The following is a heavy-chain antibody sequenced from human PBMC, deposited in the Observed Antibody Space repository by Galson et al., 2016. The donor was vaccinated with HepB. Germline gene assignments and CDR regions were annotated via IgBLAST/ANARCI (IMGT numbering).Heavy chain of an antibody. CDR2: INSDGSST. J-gene: IGHJ4*02. CDR1: GFTFSTYW. V-gene: IGHV3-74*01. D-gene: IGHD2-8*01. Sequence: SLRLSCAASGFTFSTYWMHWVRQAPGKGLVYVSRINSDGSSTTYADSVKGRFTISRDNAKNTLYLQMSSLRVEDTATYHCTKRCMTNTCHNADDFWGQGTLVTVSS. CDR3: TKRCMTNTCHNADDF.